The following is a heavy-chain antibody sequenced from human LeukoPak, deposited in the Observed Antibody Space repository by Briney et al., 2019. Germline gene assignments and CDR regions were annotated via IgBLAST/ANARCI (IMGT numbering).Heavy chain of an antibody. Sequence: ASVKVSCKASGYTFTSYYMHWVRQAPRQGLECMGIINPSGGSTSYAQKFQGRVTMTRDTSTSTVYMELSSLRSEDTAVYYCARAGGYYDSSGYYDYWGQGTLVTVSS. CDR3: ARAGGYYDSSGYYDY. D-gene: IGHD3-22*01. CDR2: INPSGGST. CDR1: GYTFTSYY. V-gene: IGHV1-46*01. J-gene: IGHJ4*02.